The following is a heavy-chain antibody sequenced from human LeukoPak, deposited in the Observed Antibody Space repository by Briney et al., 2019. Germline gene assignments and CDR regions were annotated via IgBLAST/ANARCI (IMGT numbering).Heavy chain of an antibody. J-gene: IGHJ4*02. CDR3: VRESRSGSYSGY. Sequence: PGGSLRLSCAASGFTFSSYWMSWVRQAPGKGLEWVANINQGGSDKHYVASRFTISRDNANNSLYLQMNSLRAEDTAVYYCVRESRSGSYSGYWGQGTLVTVSS. V-gene: IGHV3-7*01. D-gene: IGHD1-26*01. CDR1: GFTFSSYW. CDR2: INQGGSDK.